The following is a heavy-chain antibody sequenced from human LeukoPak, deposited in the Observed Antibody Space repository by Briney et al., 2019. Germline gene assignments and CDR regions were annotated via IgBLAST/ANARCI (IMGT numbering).Heavy chain of an antibody. J-gene: IGHJ6*03. CDR2: ISWDGGST. CDR3: AKERSSGYYYMDV. V-gene: IGHV3-43D*03. Sequence: GGSLRLSCAASGFTFDDYAMHWVRQAPGKGLEWVSLISWDGGSTYYADSVKGRFTISRDNSKNSLYLQMNSLRAEDTALYYCAKERSSGYYYMDVWGKGTTVTVSS. D-gene: IGHD3-10*01. CDR1: GFTFDDYA.